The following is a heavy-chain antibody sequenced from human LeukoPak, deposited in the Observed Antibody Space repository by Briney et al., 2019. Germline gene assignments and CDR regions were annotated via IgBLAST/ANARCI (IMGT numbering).Heavy chain of an antibody. CDR3: ARVEAYCSRTSCHDY. Sequence: GASVKVSFKASGYIFTNYGISWVRQAPGQGLEWMGWISAYNGNRDYAQKFQGRVTMTTDTSTSTAYMELRSLRSDDTAVYYCARVEAYCSRTSCHDYWGQGTLVTVSS. CDR1: GYIFTNYG. J-gene: IGHJ4*02. CDR2: ISAYNGNR. D-gene: IGHD2-2*01. V-gene: IGHV1-18*01.